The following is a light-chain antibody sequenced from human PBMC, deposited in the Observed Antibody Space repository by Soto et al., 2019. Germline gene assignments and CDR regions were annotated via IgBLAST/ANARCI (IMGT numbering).Light chain of an antibody. CDR3: QQYGSSPWT. CDR2: GAS. V-gene: IGKV3-20*01. Sequence: EIVLTQSPGTLSLSPGERATLSCRASQSVSSNLAWYQQKPGQAPRLLISGASSRATGIPDRFSGSGSGTDFTLTISRLEPEDFAVYYCQQYGSSPWTFGQGTRLEIK. J-gene: IGKJ5*01. CDR1: QSVSSN.